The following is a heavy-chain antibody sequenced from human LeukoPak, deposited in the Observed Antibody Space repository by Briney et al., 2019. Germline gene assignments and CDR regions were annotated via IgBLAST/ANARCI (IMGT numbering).Heavy chain of an antibody. Sequence: PGRSLRLSCAASGFVFDDYAMHWVRQAPGKGLEWVSVIYSGGSTYYADSVKGRFTISRDNSKNTLYLQMNSLRAEDTAVYYCARDRAEGAFDIWGQGTMVTVSS. V-gene: IGHV3-53*01. CDR3: ARDRAEGAFDI. CDR1: GFVFDDYA. J-gene: IGHJ3*02. CDR2: IYSGGST.